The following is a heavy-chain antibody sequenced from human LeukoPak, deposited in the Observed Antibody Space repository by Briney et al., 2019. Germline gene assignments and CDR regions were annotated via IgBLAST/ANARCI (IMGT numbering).Heavy chain of an antibody. Sequence: PSETLSLTCIVSGGSISSGSYYWGWIRQPPGKGLEWIGSIYYSGSTYYNPPLKSRVTISVDTSKNQFSLKLSSVTAADTAVYYCASWAYSSSVNWFDPWGQGTLVTVSS. CDR2: IYYSGST. CDR1: GGSISSGSYY. J-gene: IGHJ5*02. V-gene: IGHV4-39*01. CDR3: ASWAYSSSVNWFDP. D-gene: IGHD6-13*01.